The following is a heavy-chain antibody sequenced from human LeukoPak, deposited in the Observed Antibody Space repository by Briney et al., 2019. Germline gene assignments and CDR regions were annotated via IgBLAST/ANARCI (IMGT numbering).Heavy chain of an antibody. V-gene: IGHV4-4*09. D-gene: IGHD3-3*01. CDR3: ARSAITIFGVEKYFDY. J-gene: IGHJ4*02. CDR1: GGSISSYY. Sequence: SETLSLTCTVSGGSISSYYWSWIRQPPGKGLEWIGYIYTSGSTNYNPSLKSRVTISVDTSKNQFSLKLSSVTAADTAVYYCARSAITIFGVEKYFDYWGQGTLVTVSS. CDR2: IYTSGST.